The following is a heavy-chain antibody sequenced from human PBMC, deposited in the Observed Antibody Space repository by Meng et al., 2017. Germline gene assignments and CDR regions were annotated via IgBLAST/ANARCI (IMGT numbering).Heavy chain of an antibody. D-gene: IGHD3-22*01. CDR3: ARRYDGSGYLAH. V-gene: IGHV4-4*02. CDR1: GDSISSRNW. J-gene: IGHJ4*02. Sequence: QVQLQESGPGLVKPSGTLSRTSAVSGDSISSRNWWSWVRQPPGQGLEWIGEIYQTVTPGYNPTLTSRATISYDPSKNHFSLKLSSVTSAATAVYYCARRYDGSGYLAHWGLGTLFTVSS. CDR2: IYQTVTP.